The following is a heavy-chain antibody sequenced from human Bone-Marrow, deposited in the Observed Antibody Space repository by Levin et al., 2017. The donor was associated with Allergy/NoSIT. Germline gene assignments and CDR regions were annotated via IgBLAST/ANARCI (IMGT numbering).Heavy chain of an antibody. CDR2: ISGSGGTT. CDR3: ATRGHSGYDTYYYGMDV. Sequence: GGSLRLSCAASGFTFSSYAMSWVRQAPGKGLEWVSAISGSGGTTYYADSVKGRFTISRDNSKNTLYLQMNSLRAEDTAAYYCATRGHSGYDTYYYGMDVWGQGTTVTVSS. D-gene: IGHD5-12*01. CDR1: GFTFSSYA. J-gene: IGHJ6*02. V-gene: IGHV3-23*01.